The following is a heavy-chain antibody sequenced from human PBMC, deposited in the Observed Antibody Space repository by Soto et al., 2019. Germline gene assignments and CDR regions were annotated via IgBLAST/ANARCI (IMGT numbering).Heavy chain of an antibody. Sequence: SETLSLTCTVSGGSISSYYWSWIRQPPGKGLEWIGYIYYSGSTNYNPSLKSRVTISVDTSKNQFSLKLSSVTAADTAVYYCARALQDIVVVPAAMGLGDYYYYGMDGWGQGTKVTVSS. D-gene: IGHD2-2*01. J-gene: IGHJ6*02. V-gene: IGHV4-59*08. CDR1: GGSISSYY. CDR3: ARALQDIVVVPAAMGLGDYYYYGMDG. CDR2: IYYSGST.